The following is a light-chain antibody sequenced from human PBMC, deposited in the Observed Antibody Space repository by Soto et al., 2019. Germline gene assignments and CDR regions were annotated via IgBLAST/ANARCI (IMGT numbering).Light chain of an antibody. J-gene: IGKJ2*01. CDR1: QSVSSY. V-gene: IGKV3-11*01. CDR3: QQRINLPYT. Sequence: EIVLTQSPATLSLSPGERATLSCRASQSVSSYLAWYQQKPGQAPRLLIYDASNRATDIPARFSGSGSGTDFTLTINILQPEDFAVDYCQQRINLPYTFGKGTKLEIK. CDR2: DAS.